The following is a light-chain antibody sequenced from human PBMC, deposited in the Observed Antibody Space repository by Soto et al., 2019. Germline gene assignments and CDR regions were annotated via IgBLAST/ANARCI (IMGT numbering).Light chain of an antibody. CDR1: QSISNNH. CDR3: QQYGSSGT. V-gene: IGKV3-20*01. J-gene: IGKJ1*01. CDR2: GTS. Sequence: EIVLTQSPGTLSLSPGERVTLSCRASQSISNNHLAWYQQKPGQAPRLLIHGTSNRATGIPDRFSGSGSGTDFTLTISRLEPEDFAVYYCQQYGSSGTFGQGTKVEIK.